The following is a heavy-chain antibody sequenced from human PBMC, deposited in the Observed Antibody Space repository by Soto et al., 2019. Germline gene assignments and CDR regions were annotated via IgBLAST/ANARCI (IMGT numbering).Heavy chain of an antibody. J-gene: IGHJ6*02. D-gene: IGHD3-3*01. CDR1: GGSFTGYY. CDR3: ARVRKPFGVVTYYYYGMDV. CDR2: INHSGST. V-gene: IGHV4-34*01. Sequence: PSQTLSLTCAVYGGSFTGYYWSWIRQPPGKGLEWIGEINHSGSTNYNPSLKSRVTISVDTSKNQFSLKLRSVTAADTAVYYCARVRKPFGVVTYYYYGMDVWGQGTTVTVSS.